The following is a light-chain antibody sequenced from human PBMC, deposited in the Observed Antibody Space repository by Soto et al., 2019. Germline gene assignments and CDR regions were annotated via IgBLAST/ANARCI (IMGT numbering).Light chain of an antibody. CDR3: QQYDDLPIT. V-gene: IGKV3D-15*01. J-gene: IGKJ5*01. Sequence: EIVMTQSPATLSVSPWSGATLSCRASQNVDSNLAWYQQKPGQAPRLLIYGASTRATGIPARFSGSGSGTDFTLTISSLQPEDIATYFCQQYDDLPITFGQGTRLEIK. CDR2: GAS. CDR1: QNVDSN.